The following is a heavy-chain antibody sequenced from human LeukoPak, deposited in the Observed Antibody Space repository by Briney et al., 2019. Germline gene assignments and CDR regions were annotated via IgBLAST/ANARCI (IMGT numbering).Heavy chain of an antibody. CDR3: ASAAGAYDN. V-gene: IGHV3-33*01. CDR1: GLTFSSYG. J-gene: IGHJ4*02. Sequence: GGSLRHSCEASGLTFSSYGMHWVRQAPGKGLEWVAVIWSDGSNKYYADSVKGRFAISRDNSKNTVWLQMNSLRAEDTAVYYCASAAGAYDNWGQGTLVTASS. CDR2: IWSDGSNK. D-gene: IGHD6-13*01.